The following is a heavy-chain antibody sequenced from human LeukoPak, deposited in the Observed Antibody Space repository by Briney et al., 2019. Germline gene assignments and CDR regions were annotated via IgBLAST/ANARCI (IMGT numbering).Heavy chain of an antibody. Sequence: SETLSLTCAVYGGSFSGYYWSWIRQPPGKGLEWIGEINHSGSTNYNPSLKSRVTISVDTSKNQFSLKLSSVTAADTAVYYCARLTIFGVVIVWLYFDYWGQGTLVTVSS. J-gene: IGHJ4*02. CDR1: GGSFSGYY. V-gene: IGHV4-34*01. CDR3: ARLTIFGVVIVWLYFDY. D-gene: IGHD3-3*01. CDR2: INHSGST.